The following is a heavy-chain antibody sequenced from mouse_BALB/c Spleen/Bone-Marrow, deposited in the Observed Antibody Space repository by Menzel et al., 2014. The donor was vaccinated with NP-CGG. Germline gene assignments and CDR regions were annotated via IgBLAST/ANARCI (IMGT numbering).Heavy chain of an antibody. Sequence: VQLQQSGAELVKPGASVMLSCKASGYNFTSYWMNWVQQRPGQGLEWIGEIDPTDNYINYNQKVKDKGTLTVDKSSSTAYMQLSILTSEDSAVYYCARSKGLYDDWYFDVWGAGTTVTVSS. CDR2: IDPTDNYI. J-gene: IGHJ1*01. CDR3: ARSKGLYDDWYFDV. V-gene: IGHV1-69*02. D-gene: IGHD2-3*01. CDR1: GYNFTSYW.